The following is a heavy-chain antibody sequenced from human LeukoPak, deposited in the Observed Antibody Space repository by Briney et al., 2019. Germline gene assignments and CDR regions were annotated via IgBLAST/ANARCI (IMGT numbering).Heavy chain of an antibody. CDR3: ARTEGSSGRDAFDI. D-gene: IGHD3-22*01. J-gene: IGHJ3*02. CDR2: ISSSSSYI. V-gene: IGHV3-21*01. CDR1: GFTFSSYS. Sequence: KPGGSLRLSCAAFGFTFSSYSMNWVRQAPGKGLEWVSSISSSSSYIYYADSVKGRFTISRDNAKNSLYLQMNSLRAEDTAVYYCARTEGSSGRDAFDIWGQGTMVTVSS.